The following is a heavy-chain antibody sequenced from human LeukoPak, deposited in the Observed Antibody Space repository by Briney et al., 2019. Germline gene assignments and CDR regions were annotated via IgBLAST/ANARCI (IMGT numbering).Heavy chain of an antibody. D-gene: IGHD6-13*01. Sequence: PSETLSLTCTVSGYSISSGYYLGWIRQPPGKGLEWIGSIYHSGGTYYNPSLKSRVTISVDTSKNQVSLKLNSVTAADTAVYYCAREGGESSSWTTNWFDPWGQGTLVTVSS. J-gene: IGHJ5*02. V-gene: IGHV4-38-2*02. CDR2: IYHSGGT. CDR1: GYSISSGYY. CDR3: AREGGESSSWTTNWFDP.